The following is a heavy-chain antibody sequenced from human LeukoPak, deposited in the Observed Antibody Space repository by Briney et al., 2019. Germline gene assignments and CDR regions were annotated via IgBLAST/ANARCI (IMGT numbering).Heavy chain of an antibody. J-gene: IGHJ4*02. CDR3: AGHHPRNTVDF. CDR1: GGSISSYY. CDR2: ISDIGSI. V-gene: IGHV4-59*08. Sequence: PSETLSLTCTVSGGSISSYYWSWLRQPPGKGLEWIAYISDIGSINYNPSLESRVTISLDTSKNQFSLKLSSVTAADTAVYYCAGHHPRNTVDFWGQGTLVTVSS. D-gene: IGHD2/OR15-2a*01.